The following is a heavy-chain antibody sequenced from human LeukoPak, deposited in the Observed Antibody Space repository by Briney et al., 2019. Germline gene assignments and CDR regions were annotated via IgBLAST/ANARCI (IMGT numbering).Heavy chain of an antibody. CDR2: IYYSGST. D-gene: IGHD3-10*01. CDR3: ARAVGTIKRLRLVRGVLDY. Sequence: SETLSLTCAVSGGSISSGGYSWSWIRQPPGKGLEWIGYIYYSGSTYYNPSLKSRVTISVDTSKNQFSLKLSSVTAADTAVYYCARAVGTIKRLRLVRGVLDYWGQGTLVTVSS. V-gene: IGHV4-30-4*07. CDR1: GGSISSGGYS. J-gene: IGHJ4*02.